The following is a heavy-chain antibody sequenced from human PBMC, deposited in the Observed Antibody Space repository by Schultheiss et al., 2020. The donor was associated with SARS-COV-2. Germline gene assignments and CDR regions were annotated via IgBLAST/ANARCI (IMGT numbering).Heavy chain of an antibody. CDR1: GGSVNSGEFY. CDR3: ARDYGDYEKADY. V-gene: IGHV4-30-4*08. CDR2: IHHSGNS. J-gene: IGHJ4*02. Sequence: SQTLSLTCSVSGGSVNSGEFYWSWIRQTPGKGLEWIGYIHHSGNSYYNPSLKSRLTISIDTSKSQFSLKLSSVTAADTAVYYCARDYGDYEKADYWGQGTLVTVSS. D-gene: IGHD4-17*01.